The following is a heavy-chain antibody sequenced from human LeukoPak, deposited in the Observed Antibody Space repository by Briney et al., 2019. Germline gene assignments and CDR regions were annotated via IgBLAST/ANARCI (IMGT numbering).Heavy chain of an antibody. CDR2: IYYSGST. CDR1: GGSISSYY. CDR3: ARGGYYYDSSGCYYGYFDY. Sequence: SVTLSLTCTVSGGSISSYYWSWIRQPPGKGLEWIGYIYYSGSTNYNLSLKGRVTISVDTSKNQFSLKLSSVTAADTAVYYCARGGYYYDSSGCYYGYFDYWGQGTLVTVSS. D-gene: IGHD3-22*01. V-gene: IGHV4-59*01. J-gene: IGHJ4*02.